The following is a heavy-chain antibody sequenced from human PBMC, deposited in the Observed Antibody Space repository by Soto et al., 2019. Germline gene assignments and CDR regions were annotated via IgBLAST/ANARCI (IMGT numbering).Heavy chain of an antibody. CDR3: ASGAMANFDY. Sequence: SVKVSCKASGGTFGSHGIAWVRQAPGQGLEWMGGLIAMLGTPTYARKVQGRATITADESLTSSYLELRSLRSEDTAVYFCASGAMANFDYWGQGPVVTVSS. CDR2: LIAMLGTP. D-gene: IGHD5-18*01. V-gene: IGHV1-69*13. J-gene: IGHJ4*02. CDR1: GGTFGSHG.